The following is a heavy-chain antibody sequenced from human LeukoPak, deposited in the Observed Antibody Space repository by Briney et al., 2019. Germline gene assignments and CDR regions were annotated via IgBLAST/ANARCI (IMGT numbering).Heavy chain of an antibody. CDR3: ARGRMAVVVPYFLGWFDP. CDR1: GGSFARGSYS. Sequence: SETLSLTCTVSGGSFARGSYSGTWIRKPPGKGLGWVERIYSSGSTNYNPSLKSRVTISVDTSKNQFSLKLSSVTAADTAVYYCARGRMAVVVPYFLGWFDPWGQGTLVTVSS. CDR2: IYSSGST. D-gene: IGHD3-22*01. J-gene: IGHJ5*02. V-gene: IGHV4-61*02.